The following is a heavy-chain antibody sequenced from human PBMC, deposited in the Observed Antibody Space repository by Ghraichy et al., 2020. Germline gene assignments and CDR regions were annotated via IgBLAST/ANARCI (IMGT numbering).Heavy chain of an antibody. J-gene: IGHJ4*02. V-gene: IGHV3-23*01. CDR1: GFTFSSYA. Sequence: GESLNISCAASGFTFSSYAMSWVRQAPGKGLEWVSAISGSGGSTYYADSVKGRFTISRDNSKNTLYLQMNSLRAEDTAVYYCAKPHQPSGGSYTDFDYWGQGTLVTVSS. CDR2: ISGSGGST. D-gene: IGHD1-26*01. CDR3: AKPHQPSGGSYTDFDY.